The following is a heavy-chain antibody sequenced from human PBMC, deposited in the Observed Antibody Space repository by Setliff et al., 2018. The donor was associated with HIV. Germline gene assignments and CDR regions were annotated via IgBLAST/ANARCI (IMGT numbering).Heavy chain of an antibody. CDR1: GYTFTSYY. CDR2: IHPSGGST. D-gene: IGHD2-15*01. Sequence: GASVKVSCKASGYTFTSYYIHWVRQAPGQGLEWMGVIHPSGGSTSYAQSFQDRVTMTRDTSTSTVYMELSSLRSEDTAVYYCARVRYCSGGSCYGGEYWFDPWGQGTLGTVS. CDR3: ARVRYCSGGSCYGGEYWFDP. J-gene: IGHJ5*02. V-gene: IGHV1-46*01.